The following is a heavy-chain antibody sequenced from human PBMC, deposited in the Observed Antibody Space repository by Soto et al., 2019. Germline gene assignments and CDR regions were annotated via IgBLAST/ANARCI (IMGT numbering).Heavy chain of an antibody. CDR2: ISYDGSNK. V-gene: IGHV3-30-3*01. CDR3: ARDRGDYYDSSGYPTPNVDY. D-gene: IGHD3-22*01. CDR1: GFTFSSYA. Sequence: GGSLRLSCAASGFTFSSYAMHWVRQAPGKGLEWVAVISYDGSNKYYADSVKGRFTISRDNSKNTLYLQMNSLRAEDTAVYYCARDRGDYYDSSGYPTPNVDYWGQGTLVTVSS. J-gene: IGHJ4*02.